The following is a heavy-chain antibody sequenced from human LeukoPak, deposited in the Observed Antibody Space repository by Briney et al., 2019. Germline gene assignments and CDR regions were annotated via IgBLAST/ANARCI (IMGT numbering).Heavy chain of an antibody. CDR3: AKSVVVITFRFDD. D-gene: IGHD2-15*01. CDR2: INGGGGNT. Sequence: GSLRLFCAGSGFLFNCFVMSWVRQAPGEGLGLVSAINGGGGNTYYADSVKGRFTISRDNSKNMVYLQMNSLRADDTAVYYCAKSVVVITFRFDDWGQGALVTVSS. CDR1: GFLFNCFV. J-gene: IGHJ4*02. V-gene: IGHV3-23*01.